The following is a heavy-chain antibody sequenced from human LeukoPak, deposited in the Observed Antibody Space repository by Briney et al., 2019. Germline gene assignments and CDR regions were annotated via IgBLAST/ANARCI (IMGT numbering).Heavy chain of an antibody. V-gene: IGHV4-61*02. Sequence: SQTLSLTCTVSRGSISSGRYYWSWIRQPAGRGLVWIGRIYTSGSTNYNPSLKSRVTISVDTSKNQFSLKLSSVTAADTAVYYCARVGPYCSGGSCHDYWGQGTLVTVSS. CDR2: IYTSGST. CDR3: ARVGPYCSGGSCHDY. CDR1: RGSISSGRYY. J-gene: IGHJ4*02. D-gene: IGHD2-15*01.